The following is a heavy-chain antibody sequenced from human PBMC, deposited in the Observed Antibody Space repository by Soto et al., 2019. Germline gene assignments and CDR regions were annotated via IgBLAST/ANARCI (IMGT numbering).Heavy chain of an antibody. CDR3: AKCGYSFTYLPFDS. J-gene: IGHJ4*02. D-gene: IGHD5-18*01. V-gene: IGHV4-39*01. CDR2: IYYNGNT. CDR1: GGSISTSSYY. Sequence: QLQLQESGPGLVKPSETLSLTCTVSGGSISTSSYYWGWIRQPPGKVLAWIGNIYYNGNTYYNPSLKSRVLIAVSTSKNPFSLNLSSVTAADTAVYYCAKCGYSFTYLPFDSWGLGTLVAVSS.